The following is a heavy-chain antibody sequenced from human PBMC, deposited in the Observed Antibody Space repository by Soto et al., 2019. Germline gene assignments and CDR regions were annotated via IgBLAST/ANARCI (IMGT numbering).Heavy chain of an antibody. Sequence: ASVKVSCKASGYTFTSYDINWVRQATGQGLEWMGWMNPNSGNTGYAQKFQGRVTMTRNTSISTAYMELRSLRSDDTAVYYCARDRSYYDSSGYVAFDIWGQGTMVTVSS. J-gene: IGHJ3*02. V-gene: IGHV1-8*01. D-gene: IGHD3-22*01. CDR3: ARDRSYYDSSGYVAFDI. CDR1: GYTFTSYD. CDR2: MNPNSGNT.